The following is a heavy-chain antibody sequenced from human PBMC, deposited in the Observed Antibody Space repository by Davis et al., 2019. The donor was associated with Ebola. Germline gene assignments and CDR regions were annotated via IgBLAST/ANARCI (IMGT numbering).Heavy chain of an antibody. J-gene: IGHJ6*02. CDR2: IYSGGST. D-gene: IGHD3-16*01. Sequence: GESLKISCAASGFTVSSNYMSWVRQAPGKGLEWVSVIYSGGSTYYADSVKGRFTISRDNSKNTLYLQMNSLRAEDTAVYYCAVWGGVYYYGMDVWGQGTTVTVSS. CDR3: AVWGGVYYYGMDV. CDR1: GFTVSSNY. V-gene: IGHV3-53*01.